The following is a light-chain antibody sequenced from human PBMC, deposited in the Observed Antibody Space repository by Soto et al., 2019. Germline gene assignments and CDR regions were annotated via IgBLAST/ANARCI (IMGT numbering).Light chain of an antibody. CDR2: EGS. CDR3: CSYAGSQV. V-gene: IGLV2-23*01. CDR1: SSDVGSYNL. Sequence: QSALTQPASVSGSPGQSITISCTGTSSDVGSYNLVSWYQQHPGKAPKLMINEGSKRPSGVSNRFSGSKSGNTASLTISGLQAEDEADYYCCSYAGSQVFGGGTKLTVL. J-gene: IGLJ2*01.